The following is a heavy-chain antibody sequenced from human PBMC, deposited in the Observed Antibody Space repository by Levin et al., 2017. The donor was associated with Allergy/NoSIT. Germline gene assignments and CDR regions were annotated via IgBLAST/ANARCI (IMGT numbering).Heavy chain of an antibody. D-gene: IGHD3-10*01. V-gene: IGHV1-18*01. CDR1: GYTFTSYG. J-gene: IGHJ6*02. CDR2: ISAYNGNT. CDR3: ARPKPSTMVRGPEKAGYYYGMDV. Sequence: ASVKVSCKASGYTFTSYGISWVRQAPGQGLEWMGWISAYNGNTNYAQKLQGRVTMTTDTSTSTAYMELRSLRSDDTAVYYCARPKPSTMVRGPEKAGYYYGMDVWGQGTTVTVSS.